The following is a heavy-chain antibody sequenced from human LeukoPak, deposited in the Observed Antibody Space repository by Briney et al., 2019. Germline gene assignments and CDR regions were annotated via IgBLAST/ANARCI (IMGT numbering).Heavy chain of an antibody. CDR1: GGSISSGGYY. CDR3: ARTDSGSYFRAFDI. Sequence: SQTLSLTCTVSGGSISSGGYYWSWIRQPPGKGLEWIGYIYHSGSTYYNPSLKSRVTISVDRSKNQFSLKLSSVTAADTAVYYCARTDSGSYFRAFDIWGQGTMVTVSS. V-gene: IGHV4-30-2*01. J-gene: IGHJ3*02. D-gene: IGHD1-26*01. CDR2: IYHSGST.